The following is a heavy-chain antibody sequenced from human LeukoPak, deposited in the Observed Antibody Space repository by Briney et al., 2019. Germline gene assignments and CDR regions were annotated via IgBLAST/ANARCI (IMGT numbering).Heavy chain of an antibody. CDR2: ICYDGSDQ. J-gene: IGHJ4*02. Sequence: GGSLRLSCAASRFTFKNYGMHWVRQAPGKGLEWVAVICYDGSDQRHADSVKGRFTVSRDNSKNTVWLQMNSLRAEDTAVYYCVRDGRPLDYWGQGTLVIVS. D-gene: IGHD3/OR15-3a*01. V-gene: IGHV3-33*01. CDR1: RFTFKNYG. CDR3: VRDGRPLDY.